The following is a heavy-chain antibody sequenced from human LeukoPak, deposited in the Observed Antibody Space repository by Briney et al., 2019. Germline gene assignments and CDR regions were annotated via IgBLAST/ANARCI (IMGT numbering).Heavy chain of an antibody. CDR3: ARRRSVYGGHDVDY. J-gene: IGHJ4*02. D-gene: IGHD4-23*01. Sequence: SETLSLTCAVYGGSFSGYYWSWIRQPPGKGLEWIGEINHSGSTNYNPSLKSRVTISVDTSKNQFSLKLSSVTAADTAVYYCARRRSVYGGHDVDYWGQGTLVTVSS. CDR2: INHSGST. CDR1: GGSFSGYY. V-gene: IGHV4-34*01.